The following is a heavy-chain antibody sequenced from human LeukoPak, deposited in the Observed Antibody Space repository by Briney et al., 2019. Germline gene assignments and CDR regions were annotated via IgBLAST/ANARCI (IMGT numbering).Heavy chain of an antibody. J-gene: IGHJ5*02. V-gene: IGHV4-4*07. CDR2: IYNGGII. Sequence: TLSLTFTFSGDSLTIYNWSWNRHPAGKGLEWIGRIYNGGIINYNPSLKSRVTMSIDTSNNQFSLRLRFVTAADTAVYYCARDSGTTGEVKFDPWGQGTLVTVSS. D-gene: IGHD3-10*01. CDR3: ARDSGTTGEVKFDP. CDR1: GDSLTIYN.